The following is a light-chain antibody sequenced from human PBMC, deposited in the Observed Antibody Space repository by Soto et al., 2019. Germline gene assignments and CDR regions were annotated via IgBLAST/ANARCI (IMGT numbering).Light chain of an antibody. CDR2: STT. J-gene: IGLJ2*01. CDR3: LLYDGSALV. CDR1: TGAVTSGYY. Sequence: QAVVTQEPSLTVSPGGTVTLTCASSTGAVTSGYYPNWFQQKPGQAPRTLIYSTTNKHPWTPARFSGSLLGGKAALTLSGVQPEDEAEYYCLLYDGSALVFGGGTKLTVL. V-gene: IGLV7-43*01.